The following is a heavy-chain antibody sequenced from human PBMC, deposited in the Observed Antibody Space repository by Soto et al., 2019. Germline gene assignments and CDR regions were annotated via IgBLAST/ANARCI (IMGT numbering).Heavy chain of an antibody. CDR3: AKSGLRDRPYYYFHY. D-gene: IGHD2-15*01. J-gene: IGHJ4*02. Sequence: GGSLRLSCAASGFTFSSYAMSWVRQAPGKGLGWVSAISGSGGSTYYADSVKGRFTISRDNSKNTLYLQMNSLRAEDTAVYYCAKSGLRDRPYYYFHYWGQGTLVTVSS. V-gene: IGHV3-23*01. CDR1: GFTFSSYA. CDR2: ISGSGGST.